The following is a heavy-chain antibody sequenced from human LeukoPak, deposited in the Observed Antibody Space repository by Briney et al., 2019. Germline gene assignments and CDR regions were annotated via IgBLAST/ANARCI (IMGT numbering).Heavy chain of an antibody. J-gene: IGHJ2*01. V-gene: IGHV1-46*01. CDR1: GYTFTSYY. Sequence: ASVKVSCKASGYTFTSYYMHWVRQAPGQGLEWMGIINPSGGSTSYAQKFQGRVTMTRDTSTSTVYMEQSSLRSEDTAVYYCARKLDGGNSDWYFDLWGRGTLVTVSS. CDR2: INPSGGST. D-gene: IGHD4-23*01. CDR3: ARKLDGGNSDWYFDL.